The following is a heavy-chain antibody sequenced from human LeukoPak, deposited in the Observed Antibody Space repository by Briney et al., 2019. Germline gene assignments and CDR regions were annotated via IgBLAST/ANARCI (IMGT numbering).Heavy chain of an antibody. V-gene: IGHV3-30-3*02. CDR3: AKSPSQATVTTVYRY. CDR2: ISYDGSNK. D-gene: IGHD4-11*01. J-gene: IGHJ4*02. CDR1: GFTFSSYA. Sequence: SLRLSCAASGFTFSSYAMHWVRQAPGKGLEWVAVISYDGSNKYYADSVKGRFTISRDNSKNTLYLQMNSLRAEDTAVYYCAKSPSQATVTTVYRYWGQGTLVTVSS.